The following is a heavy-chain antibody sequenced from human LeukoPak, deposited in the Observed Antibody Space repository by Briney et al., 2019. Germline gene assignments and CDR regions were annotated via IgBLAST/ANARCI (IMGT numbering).Heavy chain of an antibody. CDR3: VKAGDYHSPPI. D-gene: IGHD3-22*01. CDR1: GFTFSSYE. V-gene: IGHV3-30*18. J-gene: IGHJ3*02. CDR2: ISNHGSNK. Sequence: PGGSLRLSCTASGFTFSSYEMNWIRQAPGKGLEWVAVISNHGSNKYYADSVKGRFTISRDNSKNTLYLQMNSLRAEDTAVYYCVKAGDYHSPPIWGQGTMVTVSS.